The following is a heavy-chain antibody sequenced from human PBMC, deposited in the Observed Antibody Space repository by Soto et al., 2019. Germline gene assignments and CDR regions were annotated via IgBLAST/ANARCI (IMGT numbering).Heavy chain of an antibody. CDR2: IYYSGST. CDR3: ARHPPYSSSWYYFDY. D-gene: IGHD6-13*01. Sequence: QVQLQESGPGLVKPSETLSLTCTVSGGSISSYYWSWIRQPPGKGLEWIGYIYYSGSTNYNPSLKSRVTISVDTSKNQFSLKLSSVTAADTAVYYCARHPPYSSSWYYFDYWGQGTLVTASS. CDR1: GGSISSYY. V-gene: IGHV4-59*08. J-gene: IGHJ4*02.